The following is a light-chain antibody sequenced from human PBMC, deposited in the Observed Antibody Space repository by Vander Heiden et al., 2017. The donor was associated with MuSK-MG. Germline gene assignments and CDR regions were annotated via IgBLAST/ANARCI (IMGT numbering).Light chain of an antibody. V-gene: IGKV1-39*01. CDR1: QRIRSY. Sequence: DIQITQSPSSVSASVGDRFTITCRASQRIRSYLNRYQQKPGKAPRLLIYAAASLQTRAPSRFSGSGSGTEFTLTISSLQPEDFATYYCQQSYSTPPITFGQGTRLEIK. CDR3: QQSYSTPPIT. CDR2: AAA. J-gene: IGKJ5*01.